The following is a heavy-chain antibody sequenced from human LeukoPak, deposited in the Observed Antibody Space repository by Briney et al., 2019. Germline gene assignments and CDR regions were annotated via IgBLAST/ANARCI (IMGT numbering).Heavy chain of an antibody. V-gene: IGHV1-46*01. CDR3: AKARYSGSYWWVFDY. CDR2: INPSGGST. Sequence: ASVKVSCKASGYTFTSYYMHWVRQAPGQGLEWMGIINPSGGSTSYAQKFQGRVTMTRDTSTSTVYMELSSLRAEDTAVYYCAKARYSGSYWWVFDYWGQGTLVTVSS. D-gene: IGHD1-26*01. J-gene: IGHJ4*02. CDR1: GYTFTSYY.